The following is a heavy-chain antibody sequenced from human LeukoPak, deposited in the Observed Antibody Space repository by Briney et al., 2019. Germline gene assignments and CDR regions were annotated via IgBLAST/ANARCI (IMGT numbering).Heavy chain of an antibody. CDR1: GYTFTGYY. V-gene: IGHV1-2*04. CDR3: ARSTAYYDILTGYYQIPYYFDY. Sequence: GASVKVSCKASGYTFTGYYMHWVRQAPGQGLEWMGRINPNSGGTNYAQKSQGWVTMTRDTSISTAYMELSRLRSDDTAVYYCARSTAYYDILTGYYQIPYYFDYWGQGTLVTVSS. CDR2: INPNSGGT. D-gene: IGHD3-9*01. J-gene: IGHJ4*02.